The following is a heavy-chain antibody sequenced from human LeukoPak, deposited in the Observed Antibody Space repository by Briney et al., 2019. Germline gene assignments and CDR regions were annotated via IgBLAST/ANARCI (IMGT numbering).Heavy chain of an antibody. CDR3: ARHSHGGDY. J-gene: IGHJ4*02. V-gene: IGHV5-51*01. CDR1: GYSFTTYT. CDR2: LYPGDSHT. Sequence: GLSLNFSCTGSGYSFTTYTIGWVRQIPRQGLDWMGILYPGDSHTRYTPSSQSPVTLSADKSISTAYLHWCSLKATDTAMYYCARHSHGGDYWGQGTLVTVSS. D-gene: IGHD3-10*01.